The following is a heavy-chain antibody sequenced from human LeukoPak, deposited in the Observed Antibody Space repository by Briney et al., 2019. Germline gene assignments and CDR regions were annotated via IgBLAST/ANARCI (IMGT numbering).Heavy chain of an antibody. CDR2: IYYSGST. CDR3: ARDLYWGTDY. V-gene: IGHV4-39*07. CDR1: GGSISSSSYY. D-gene: IGHD3-16*01. J-gene: IGHJ4*02. Sequence: SETLSLTCTVSGGSISSSSYYWGWIRQPPGKGLEWIGSIYYSGSTYYNPSLKSRVTISVDTSKNQFSLKLSSVTAADTAVYYCARDLYWGTDYWAREPWSPSPQ.